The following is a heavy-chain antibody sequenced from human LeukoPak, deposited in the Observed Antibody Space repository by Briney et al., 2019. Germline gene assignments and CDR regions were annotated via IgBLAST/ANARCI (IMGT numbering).Heavy chain of an antibody. CDR3: ARVQGMGGYYLIDY. D-gene: IGHD3-22*01. J-gene: IGHJ4*02. CDR2: IFNSGST. Sequence: SLXXTXSGGSISSXYWGXSRXXXXXXXXXIGYIFNSGSTNYNPSLKSRVTISLDTSKNQFSLKLSSVTAADTALYYCARVQGMGGYYLIDYWGQGTLVTVSS. CDR1: GGSISSXY. V-gene: IGHV4-59*01.